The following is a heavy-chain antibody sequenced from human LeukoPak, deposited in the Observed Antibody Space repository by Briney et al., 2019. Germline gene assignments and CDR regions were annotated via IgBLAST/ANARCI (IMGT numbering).Heavy chain of an antibody. J-gene: IGHJ4*02. D-gene: IGHD2-2*01. V-gene: IGHV4-34*01. Sequence: SETLSLTCAVYGGSFSGYYWSWIRQPPGKGLEWIGEINHSGSTNYNPSLKSRVTISVDTSKNQFSLKLSSVTAADTAVYYCARGPADCSSTSCYVDYWGQGTLVTVSS. CDR1: GGSFSGYY. CDR2: INHSGST. CDR3: ARGPADCSSTSCYVDY.